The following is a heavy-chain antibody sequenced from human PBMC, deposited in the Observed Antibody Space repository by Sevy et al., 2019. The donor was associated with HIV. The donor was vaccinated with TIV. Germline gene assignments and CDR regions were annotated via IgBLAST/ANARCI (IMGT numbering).Heavy chain of an antibody. D-gene: IGHD3-22*01. CDR1: GYTFTSYD. CDR2: MNPNSGNT. CDR3: ARLYYYDSSGYYYYYYGMDV. V-gene: IGHV1-8*01. Sequence: ASVKVSCKASGYTFTSYDINWVRQATGQGLEWMGWMNPNSGNTGYAQKFQGRVTMTRNTCISTAYMELSSLRSEDTAVYYCARLYYYDSSGYYYYYYGMDVWGQGTTVTVSS. J-gene: IGHJ6*02.